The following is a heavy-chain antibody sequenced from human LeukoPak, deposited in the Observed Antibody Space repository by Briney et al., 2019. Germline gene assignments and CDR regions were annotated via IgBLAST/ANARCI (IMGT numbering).Heavy chain of an antibody. J-gene: IGHJ6*02. V-gene: IGHV1-58*01. CDR3: ARERPRFGMDV. D-gene: IGHD3-3*01. Sequence: SVKVSCKASGFTFTSSAVQWVRQARGQRLEWIGWIVVGSGNTNYAQKFQERVTMTRDTSISTAYMELSRLRSDDTAVYYCARERPRFGMDVWGQGTTVTVSS. CDR2: IVVGSGNT. CDR1: GFTFTSSA.